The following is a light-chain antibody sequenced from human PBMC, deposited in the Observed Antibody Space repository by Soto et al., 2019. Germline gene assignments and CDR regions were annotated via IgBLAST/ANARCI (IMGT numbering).Light chain of an antibody. CDR3: SSYTSGSTRVV. V-gene: IGLV2-14*03. CDR2: DVS. J-gene: IGLJ2*01. Sequence: QSALTQPASVSGSPGQSITISCTGTSSDVGGYNYVSWYQQHPGKAPKVMIYDVSNRPSGVSNRFSGSKSGNTASLTISGVQVEDEADYYCSSYTSGSTRVVFGGGTKLTVL. CDR1: SSDVGGYNY.